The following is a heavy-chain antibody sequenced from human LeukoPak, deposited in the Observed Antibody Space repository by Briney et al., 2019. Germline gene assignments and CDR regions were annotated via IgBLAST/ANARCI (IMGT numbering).Heavy chain of an antibody. CDR1: RFTLSNYW. J-gene: IGHJ4*02. V-gene: IGHV3-7*01. Sequence: AGGSLRLSCAASRFTLSNYWVSWARHAPGEGREWVANRMQDGSETYYVDSVKGRFTISRDNAKNSLSLQMNSLRAENTAVYYCARQRGSGCLDYWGQGTLVTVSS. CDR2: RMQDGSET. D-gene: IGHD6-19*01. CDR3: ARQRGSGCLDY.